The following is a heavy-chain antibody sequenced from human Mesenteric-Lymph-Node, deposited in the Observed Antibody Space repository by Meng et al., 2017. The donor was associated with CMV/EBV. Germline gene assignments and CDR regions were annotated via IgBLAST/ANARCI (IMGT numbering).Heavy chain of an antibody. J-gene: IGHJ2*01. V-gene: IGHV1-69*10. CDR2: IIPILGIA. D-gene: IGHD5-24*01. CDR3: AASLGDDYNLPNWYFDL. CDR1: GGTFSSYA. Sequence: QVQLVQSVAVVKTPGSSVMVSCKASGGTFSSYAISWVRQAPGQGLEWMGGIIPILGIANYAQKFQGRVTISADKSASTAYMELSSLSTDDTAVYYCAASLGDDYNLPNWYFDLWGRGTLVTVSS.